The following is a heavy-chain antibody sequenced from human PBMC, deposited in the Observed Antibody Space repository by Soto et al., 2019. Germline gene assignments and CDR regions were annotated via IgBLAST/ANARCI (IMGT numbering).Heavy chain of an antibody. Sequence: ASVKVACKASGYTFTSYGISWVRQAPGQGLEWMGWISAYNGNTNYAQKLQGRVTMTTDTSTSTAYMELSSLRSEDTAVYYCARIVYCDDSSGDYFDYWGQGTLVTVSS. CDR1: GYTFTSYG. D-gene: IGHD3-22*01. J-gene: IGHJ4*02. V-gene: IGHV1-18*01. CDR2: ISAYNGNT. CDR3: ARIVYCDDSSGDYFDY.